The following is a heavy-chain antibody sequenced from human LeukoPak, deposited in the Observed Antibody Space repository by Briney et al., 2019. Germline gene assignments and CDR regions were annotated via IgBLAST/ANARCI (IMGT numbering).Heavy chain of an antibody. V-gene: IGHV3-7*03. CDR3: ARDGFGTGSN. D-gene: IGHD3-16*01. CDR2: IKQDGSEQ. CDR1: GLTFSNYW. Sequence: GGSLRLSCAASGLTFSNYWMDWVRQAPGKGLEWVANIKQDGSEQNYVDSVKGRFIISRDNAKNSLYLQMNTLRADDTAVYYCARDGFGTGSNWGQGTLVTVSS. J-gene: IGHJ4*02.